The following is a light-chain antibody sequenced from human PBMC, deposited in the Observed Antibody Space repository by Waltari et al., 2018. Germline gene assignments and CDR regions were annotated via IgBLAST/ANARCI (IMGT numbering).Light chain of an antibody. Sequence: DIQMTQSPSSLSASVGDTVAITCRASQGIENYLAWYQQKPGKAPKPLIYYASILESGVPVRFSSSGSGTDFTLTISSLQPEDFATYYCQQHNNYPFTFGPGTKLDIK. CDR2: YAS. J-gene: IGKJ3*01. CDR1: QGIENY. V-gene: IGKV1-16*01. CDR3: QQHNNYPFT.